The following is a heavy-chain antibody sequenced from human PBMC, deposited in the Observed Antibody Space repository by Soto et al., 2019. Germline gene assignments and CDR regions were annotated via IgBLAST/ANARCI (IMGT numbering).Heavy chain of an antibody. D-gene: IGHD3-22*01. J-gene: IGHJ3*02. CDR3: ARDDKDSSGYNDAFDI. CDR2: MSAYNGNT. V-gene: IGHV1-18*01. CDR1: GYTFTRYG. Sequence: ASVKVSCKASGYTFTRYGIRWVRQAPGQGLEWMGWMSAYNGNTNYAQKLQGRVTMTTDTSTSTAYMELRSLRSDDTAVYYCARDDKDSSGYNDAFDIWGQGTMVTVSS.